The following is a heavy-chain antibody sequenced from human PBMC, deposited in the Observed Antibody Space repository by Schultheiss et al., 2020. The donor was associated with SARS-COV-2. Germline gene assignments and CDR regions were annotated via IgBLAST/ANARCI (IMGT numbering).Heavy chain of an antibody. Sequence: SETLSLTCAVSGDSISSSNWWIWVRQPPGKGLEWIGEIYHSGSTNYNPSLKSRVTISVDKSKNQFSLKLSSVTAADTAVYYCARAYYYDSSGYYYGPPDYWGQGTLVTVSS. CDR3: ARAYYYDSSGYYYGPPDY. D-gene: IGHD3-22*01. CDR1: GDSISSSNW. CDR2: IYHSGST. V-gene: IGHV4-4*02. J-gene: IGHJ4*02.